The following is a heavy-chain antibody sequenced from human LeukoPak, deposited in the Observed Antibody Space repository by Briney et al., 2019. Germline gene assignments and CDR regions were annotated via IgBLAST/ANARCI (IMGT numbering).Heavy chain of an antibody. V-gene: IGHV3-21*01. CDR1: GFTFSSYS. J-gene: IGHJ4*02. CDR3: ARDLYSGSYYFDY. D-gene: IGHD1-26*01. Sequence: GGSLRLSCAVSGFTFSSYSMNWVRQAPGKGLEWVSSITSSSTYIYYADSVKGRFTISRDNAKNSLYLQMNSLRAEDTAVYYCARDLYSGSYYFDYWGEGTLVTVSS. CDR2: ITSSSTYI.